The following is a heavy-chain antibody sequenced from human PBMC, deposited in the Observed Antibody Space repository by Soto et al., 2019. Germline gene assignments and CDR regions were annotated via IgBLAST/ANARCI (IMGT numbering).Heavy chain of an antibody. CDR2: IYYSGST. Sequence: SETLSLTCTVSGGSISSGGYYWSWIRQHPGKGLEWIGYIYYSGSTYYNPSLKSRVTISVDTSKNQFSLKLSSVTAADTAVYYCAREGGGIAARVFEYWGQGTLVTVSS. CDR1: GGSISSGGYY. J-gene: IGHJ4*02. D-gene: IGHD6-6*01. V-gene: IGHV4-31*03. CDR3: AREGGGIAARVFEY.